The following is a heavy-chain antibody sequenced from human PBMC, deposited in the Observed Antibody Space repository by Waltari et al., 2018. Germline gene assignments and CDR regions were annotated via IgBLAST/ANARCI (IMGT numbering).Heavy chain of an antibody. CDR2: IYWDDDA. CDR3: GHRRLEQAFDV. D-gene: IGHD1-1*01. V-gene: IGHV2-5*02. CDR1: GLSISSSGVS. Sequence: QITLEESGPTLVKTTQTLTLTGTLPGLSISSSGVSVGWIRQPPGKTLEWLALIYWDDDARYSPSLRSRLTITKDNSKNQMVLTMTDVRPDDTATYYCGHRRLEQAFDVWGHGTMVTVSS. J-gene: IGHJ3*01.